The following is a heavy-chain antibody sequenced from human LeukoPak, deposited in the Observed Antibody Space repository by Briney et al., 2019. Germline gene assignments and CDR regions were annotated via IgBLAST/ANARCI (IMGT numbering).Heavy chain of an antibody. Sequence: PSQTLSLTCTVSGGSISSGGYYWSWIRQPPGKGLEWIGYIYYSGSTNYNPSLKSRVTISVDTSKNQFSLKLSSVTTADTAVYYCARHGSSTVTTGGAFDIWGQGTMVTVSS. CDR3: ARHGSSTVTTGGAFDI. CDR1: GGSISSGGYY. V-gene: IGHV4-61*08. J-gene: IGHJ3*02. CDR2: IYYSGST. D-gene: IGHD4-17*01.